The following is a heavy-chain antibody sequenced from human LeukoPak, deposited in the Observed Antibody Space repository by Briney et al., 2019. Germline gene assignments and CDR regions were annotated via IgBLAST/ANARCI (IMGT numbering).Heavy chain of an antibody. CDR1: GFTFSSYG. CDR3: AKGYYYGMDV. V-gene: IGHV3-30*18. Sequence: GRSLRLSCAASGFTFSSYGMHWVRQALGKGLEWVAVISYDGSKKYYADSVKGRFTISRDNSKNTLYLQMNSLRAEDTAVYYCAKGYYYGMDVWGQGTTVTVSS. CDR2: ISYDGSKK. J-gene: IGHJ6*02.